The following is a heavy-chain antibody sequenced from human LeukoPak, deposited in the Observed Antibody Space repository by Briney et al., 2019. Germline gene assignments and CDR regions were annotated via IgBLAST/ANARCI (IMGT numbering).Heavy chain of an antibody. Sequence: GGSLRLSCAASGFTFDDYAMHWVRQAPGKGLEWVSGISWNSGSIGYADSVKGRFTISRDNAKNSLYLQMNSLRDEDTAVYFCARLLATWDYYYMDVWGKGTTVTVSS. CDR1: GFTFDDYA. D-gene: IGHD2/OR15-2a*01. CDR3: ARLLATWDYYYMDV. V-gene: IGHV3-9*01. CDR2: ISWNSGSI. J-gene: IGHJ6*03.